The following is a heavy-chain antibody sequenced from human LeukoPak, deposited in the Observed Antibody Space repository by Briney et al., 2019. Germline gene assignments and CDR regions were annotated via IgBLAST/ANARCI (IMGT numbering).Heavy chain of an antibody. V-gene: IGHV4-59*01. J-gene: IGHJ4*02. CDR2: IYYSGST. CDR1: GGSISNYY. Sequence: SETLSLTCTVSGGSISNYYWSWIRQPPGKGLEWIGYIYYSGSTNYNPSLKSRVTISVDTSKNQFSLKLSSVTAADTAVYYCARAKRVAGDYDFWSGYYYYFDYWGQGTLVTVSS. D-gene: IGHD3-3*01. CDR3: ARAKRVAGDYDFWSGYYYYFDY.